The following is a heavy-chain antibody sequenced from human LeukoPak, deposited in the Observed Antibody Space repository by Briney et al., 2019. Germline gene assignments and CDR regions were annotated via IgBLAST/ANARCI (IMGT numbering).Heavy chain of an antibody. Sequence: PGGSLRLSFAASGFNFSSYAMSWVRQAPGKGLEWVSAISGSGGSTYYADSVKGRFTISRDNSKNTLYLQMNSLRAEDTAVYYCAKGAGVYCSSTSCYPYYYYMDVWGKGTTVTVSS. V-gene: IGHV3-23*01. CDR2: ISGSGGST. CDR1: GFNFSSYA. CDR3: AKGAGVYCSSTSCYPYYYYMDV. J-gene: IGHJ6*03. D-gene: IGHD2-2*01.